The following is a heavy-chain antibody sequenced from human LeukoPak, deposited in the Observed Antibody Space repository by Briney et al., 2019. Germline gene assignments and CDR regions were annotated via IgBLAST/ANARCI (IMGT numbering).Heavy chain of an antibody. CDR3: ARDPLSTMIGGYYHGMDV. CDR2: IWYDGSNK. D-gene: IGHD3-22*01. Sequence: GRSLRLSCAASGFTFSSYGMHWVRQTPGKGLEWVAVIWYDGSNKYYADSVKGRFTISRDNSKNTLYLQMNSRRAEDTAVYYCARDPLSTMIGGYYHGMDVWGQGTTVTVSS. J-gene: IGHJ6*02. CDR1: GFTFSSYG. V-gene: IGHV3-33*01.